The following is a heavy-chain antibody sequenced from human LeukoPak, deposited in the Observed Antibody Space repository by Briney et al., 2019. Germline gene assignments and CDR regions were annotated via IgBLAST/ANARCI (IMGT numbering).Heavy chain of an antibody. CDR2: TSFDGSNK. Sequence: GGSLRLSCAASGFTFSSYGMHWVRQAPGKGLEWVAVTSFDGSNKYYVDSVKGRFTISRDNSKNTLYLQMNSLRAEDTAVYYCAKDRGYSYGHDYYYGLDVWGKGTTVTVSS. V-gene: IGHV3-30*18. D-gene: IGHD5-18*01. CDR3: AKDRGYSYGHDYYYGLDV. J-gene: IGHJ6*04. CDR1: GFTFSSYG.